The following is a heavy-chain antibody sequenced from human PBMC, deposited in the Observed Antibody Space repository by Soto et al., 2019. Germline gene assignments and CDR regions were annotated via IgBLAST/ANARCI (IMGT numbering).Heavy chain of an antibody. J-gene: IGHJ6*02. Sequence: SVKVSCNASGFTFTSSAVQWVRPARGQRLEWIGWIVVGSGNTNYAQKFQERVTITRDMSTSTAYMQLSSLRSEDTAVYYCAAGPRVAANYYYYGMDVGGQGTTVTV. V-gene: IGHV1-58*01. CDR1: GFTFTSSA. D-gene: IGHD2-15*01. CDR3: AAGPRVAANYYYYGMDV. CDR2: IVVGSGNT.